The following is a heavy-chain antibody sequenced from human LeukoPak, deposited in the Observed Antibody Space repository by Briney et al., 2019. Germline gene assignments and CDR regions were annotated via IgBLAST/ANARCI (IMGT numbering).Heavy chain of an antibody. Sequence: ASVKVSCKPSGYTFTGYGISWVRQAPGQGLEWMGWIRVYNGDTNYAQKFKGRVTMTTDTSINTAYMELRSLGSDDTAVYYCARGGSRVTTINILDYWGQGTLVTVSS. J-gene: IGHJ4*02. CDR3: ARGGSRVTTINILDY. V-gene: IGHV1-18*01. CDR1: GYTFTGYG. CDR2: IRVYNGDT. D-gene: IGHD5-24*01.